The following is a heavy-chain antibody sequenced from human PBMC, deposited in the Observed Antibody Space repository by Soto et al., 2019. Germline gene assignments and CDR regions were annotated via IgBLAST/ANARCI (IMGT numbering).Heavy chain of an antibody. D-gene: IGHD6-13*01. CDR2: LYYSGST. CDR3: ARAAMGGSSWPFDY. Sequence: SETLSLTCTVSGGSISSYYWSWIRQPPGKGLEWIGYLYYSGSTNYNPSLRSRVTISIDTSKNQFSLKLSSVTAADTAVYYCARAAMGGSSWPFDYWGQGTLVTVSS. CDR1: GGSISSYY. V-gene: IGHV4-59*12. J-gene: IGHJ4*02.